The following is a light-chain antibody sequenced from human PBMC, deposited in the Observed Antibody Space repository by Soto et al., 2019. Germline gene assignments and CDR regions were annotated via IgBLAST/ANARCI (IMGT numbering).Light chain of an antibody. V-gene: IGKV3-20*01. CDR3: QQYASSPLT. Sequence: EIVLTQSPGTLSVSPGERATLSCRASQSVGRNYLAWYQQKPGQAPRLLIYDASSRATGIPDRFSGSGSGTDSTLTISRLEPEDFAVYYCQQYASSPLTFGGGTKVETK. J-gene: IGKJ4*01. CDR1: QSVGRNY. CDR2: DAS.